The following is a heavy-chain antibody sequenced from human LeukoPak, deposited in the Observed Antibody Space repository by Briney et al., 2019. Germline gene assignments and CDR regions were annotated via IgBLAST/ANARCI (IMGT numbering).Heavy chain of an antibody. Sequence: GASVKVSCKASGYTFTGYYKHWVRQAPGQGLEWMGWINPNSGGTNYAQKFQGRVTMTRDTSISTAYMELSRLRSDDTAVYYCAREDIVVVPAAIPYFDYWGQGTLVTVSS. CDR3: AREDIVVVPAAIPYFDY. CDR2: INPNSGGT. D-gene: IGHD2-2*02. CDR1: GYTFTGYY. J-gene: IGHJ4*02. V-gene: IGHV1-2*02.